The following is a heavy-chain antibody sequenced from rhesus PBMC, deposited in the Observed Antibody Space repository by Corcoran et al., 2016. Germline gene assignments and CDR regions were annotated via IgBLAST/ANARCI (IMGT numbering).Heavy chain of an antibody. CDR2: IYGNSASA. J-gene: IGHJ4*01. Sequence: QVQLQQWGEGLVKPSETLSLTCAVYGGSISGYYYWSWIRQPPGKGLEWIGYIYGNSASATSNPSLKNRVTISKATSKNQFSRRLSSVTAADTAVYYCARDADIAAAELYFDYWGQGVLVTVSS. V-gene: IGHV4-73*01. CDR1: GGSISGYYY. D-gene: IGHD6-25*01. CDR3: ARDADIAAAELYFDY.